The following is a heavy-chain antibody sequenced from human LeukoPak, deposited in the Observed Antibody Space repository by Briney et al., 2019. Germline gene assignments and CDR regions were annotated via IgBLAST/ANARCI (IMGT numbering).Heavy chain of an antibody. Sequence: PGGSLRLSCAASGFTFSSYAMSWVRQAPGKGLEWVSAISGSGGSTYYADSVKGRFTISRDNAKNSLYLQMNSLRAEDTAVYYCARGRPYYYDSSGYSYWGQGTLVTVSS. J-gene: IGHJ4*02. CDR3: ARGRPYYYDSSGYSY. D-gene: IGHD3-22*01. CDR1: GFTFSSYA. V-gene: IGHV3-23*01. CDR2: ISGSGGST.